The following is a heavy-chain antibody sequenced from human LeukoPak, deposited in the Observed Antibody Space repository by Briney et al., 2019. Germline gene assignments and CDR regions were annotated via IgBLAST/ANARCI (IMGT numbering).Heavy chain of an antibody. CDR2: IYTSGST. D-gene: IGHD6-13*01. V-gene: IGHV4-61*02. CDR1: GGSISSGSYY. J-gene: IGHJ4*02. CDR3: ARQSGSWSEY. Sequence: SQTLSLTCTVSGGSISSGSYYWSWIRQPAGKGLEWIGRIYTSGSTNYNPSLKSRVTISVDTSKNQFSLKLSSVTAADTAVYYCARQSGSWSEYWGQGTLVTVSS.